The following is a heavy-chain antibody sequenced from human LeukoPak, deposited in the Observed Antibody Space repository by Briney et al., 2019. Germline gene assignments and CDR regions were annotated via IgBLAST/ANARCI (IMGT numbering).Heavy chain of an antibody. D-gene: IGHD3-10*01. CDR3: VWFGESKVGY. J-gene: IGHJ4*02. CDR1: GGTFSSYA. V-gene: IGHV1-69*13. Sequence: ASVKVSCKASGGTFSSYAISCVRQAPGQGLEWMGGIIPIFGTANYAQKFQGRVTITADESTSIAYMELSSLRSEDTAVYYCVWFGESKVGYWGQGTLVTVSS. CDR2: IIPIFGTA.